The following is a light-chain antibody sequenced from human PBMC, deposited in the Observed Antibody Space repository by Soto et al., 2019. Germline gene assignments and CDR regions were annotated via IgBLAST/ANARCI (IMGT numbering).Light chain of an antibody. CDR1: QSVSSSY. J-gene: IGKJ1*01. Sequence: EIVLTQSPGTLSLSPGERATLSCRASQSVSSSYLAWYQQKPGQAPRLLIYGASSRATGIPDRFSGSGSGTDFTLTISRLEPEDFAVYYCQQHGSSPPPFGQGTKVEIK. CDR3: QQHGSSPPP. CDR2: GAS. V-gene: IGKV3-20*01.